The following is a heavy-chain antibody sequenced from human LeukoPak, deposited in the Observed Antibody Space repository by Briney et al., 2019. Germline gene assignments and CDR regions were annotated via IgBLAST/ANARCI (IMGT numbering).Heavy chain of an antibody. J-gene: IGHJ6*03. CDR3: ARDPPLFGVDMDV. CDR1: GFTFSSYS. Sequence: GGSLRLSCAASGFTFSSYSMNWVRQAPGKGLEWVSSISSSSSYIYYADSVKGRFTISRDNAKNSLYLQMNSLRAEDTAVYYCARDPPLFGVDMDVWGKGTTVTVSS. V-gene: IGHV3-21*01. D-gene: IGHD3-3*01. CDR2: ISSSSSYI.